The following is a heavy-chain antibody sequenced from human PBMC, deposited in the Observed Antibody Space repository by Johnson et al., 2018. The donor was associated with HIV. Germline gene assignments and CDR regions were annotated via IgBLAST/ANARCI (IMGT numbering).Heavy chain of an antibody. CDR2: IYSGGST. J-gene: IGHJ3*02. Sequence: EVQLVESGGGVVRPGGSLRLSCAASGFAVSSNFMSWVRQAPGKGLEWVSAIYSGGSTHYADSVKGRFTISRDNAKNSLYLQMNSLRAEDTAVYYCARDGIAAAGTDGHAFDIWGQGTMVTVSS. CDR3: ARDGIAAAGTDGHAFDI. D-gene: IGHD6-13*01. V-gene: IGHV3-53*01. CDR1: GFAVSSNF.